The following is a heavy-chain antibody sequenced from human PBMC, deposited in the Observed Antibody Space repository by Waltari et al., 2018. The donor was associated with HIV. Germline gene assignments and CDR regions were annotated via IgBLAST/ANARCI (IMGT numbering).Heavy chain of an antibody. V-gene: IGHV3-30*09. J-gene: IGHJ4*02. CDR1: GFTFSNYA. CDR2: ISEDGNNK. D-gene: IGHD2-2*03. CDR3: ASGYCSGPSCYSSAY. Sequence: QVQLVESGGGVVQPGRSLRLSCAASGFTFSNYAMHWVRQAPGKGLEWVAVISEDGNNKYYADSVQGRFAISRDNSKNTLYLQMNSLRNDDTAVFYCASGYCSGPSCYSSAYWGQGTLVTVSS.